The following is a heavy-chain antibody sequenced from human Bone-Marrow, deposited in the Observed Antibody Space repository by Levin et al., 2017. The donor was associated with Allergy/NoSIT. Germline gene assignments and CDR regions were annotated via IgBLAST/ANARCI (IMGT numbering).Heavy chain of an antibody. D-gene: IGHD5-12*01. J-gene: IGHJ5*02. CDR1: GFTFSTYA. CDR2: ISNNGDAT. Sequence: HPGGSLRLSCAASGFTFSTYAMSWVRQAPGKGLEWVSAISNNGDATYYPDSVKGRFTISRDNSKNTLYLQMNSLRADDTAVYYCARESVATSYADRWGQGTLVTVSS. V-gene: IGHV3-23*01. CDR3: ARESVATSYADR.